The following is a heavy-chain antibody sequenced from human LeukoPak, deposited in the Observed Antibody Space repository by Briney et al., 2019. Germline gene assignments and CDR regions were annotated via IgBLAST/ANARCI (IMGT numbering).Heavy chain of an antibody. V-gene: IGHV3-23*01. CDR2: ISGTGGST. Sequence: PGGSLRLSCVASGFTFSRHGLNWVRQAPGKGLEWVSVISGTGGSTYYADSVKGRFTISRDNSKNTLYLQMNSLRADDTAVYYCAKEIYGDSTGGRFQHWGQGTLVTVSS. J-gene: IGHJ1*01. CDR1: GFTFSRHG. CDR3: AKEIYGDSTGGRFQH. D-gene: IGHD4-17*01.